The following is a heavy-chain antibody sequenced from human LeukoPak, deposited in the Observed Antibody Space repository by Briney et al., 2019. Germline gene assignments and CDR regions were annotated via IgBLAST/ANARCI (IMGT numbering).Heavy chain of an antibody. V-gene: IGHV4-4*07. J-gene: IGHJ6*02. CDR2: IYTSGST. CDR3: ARGGQYGSGSYYTYYYYGMDV. Sequence: SETLSLTCTVSGGSISSYYWSWIRQPAGKGLKWIGRIYTSGSTNYNPSLKSRVTMSVDTSKNQFSLKLSSVTAADTAVYYCARGGQYGSGSYYTYYYYGMDVWGQGTTVTVSS. D-gene: IGHD3-10*01. CDR1: GGSISSYY.